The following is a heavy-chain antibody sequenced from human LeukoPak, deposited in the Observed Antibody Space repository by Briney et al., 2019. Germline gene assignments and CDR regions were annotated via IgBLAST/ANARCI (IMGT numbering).Heavy chain of an antibody. CDR1: VFTLKIYW. J-gene: IGHJ6*03. V-gene: IGHV3-7*01. D-gene: IGHD3-16*01. CDR2: IKKDEREK. Sequence: GGSLTLSCTPSVFTLKIYWTSWVRQTPGKGLEWVANIKKDEREKLCIDFVKGLFTLSRDNAKNSLYFQIHCLRAEDTRVYDCARGEDDYVWGRLGRYYCYIDVWGKGTTVTVSS. CDR3: ARGEDDYVWGRLGRYYCYIDV.